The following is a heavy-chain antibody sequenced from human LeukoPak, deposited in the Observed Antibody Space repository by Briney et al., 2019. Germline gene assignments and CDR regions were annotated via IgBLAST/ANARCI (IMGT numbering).Heavy chain of an antibody. CDR1: GFTFDDYA. CDR2: ISWSSGSI. D-gene: IGHD3-22*01. J-gene: IGHJ5*02. CDR3: AKAKENYYDSSGYYLNWFDP. Sequence: GGSLRLSCAASGFTFDDYAMHWVRQAPGKGLEWVSGISWSSGSIGYADSVKGRFTISRDNAKNSLYLQMNSLRAEDTALYYCAKAKENYYDSSGYYLNWFDPWGQGTLVTVSS. V-gene: IGHV3-9*01.